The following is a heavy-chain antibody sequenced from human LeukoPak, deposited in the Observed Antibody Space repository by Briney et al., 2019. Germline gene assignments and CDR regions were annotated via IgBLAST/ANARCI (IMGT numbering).Heavy chain of an antibody. V-gene: IGHV4-34*01. CDR2: INHSGST. CDR1: GVSFSGYY. J-gene: IGHJ5*02. Sequence: PSETLSLTCAVYGVSFSGYYWSWTRQPPGKGLEWIGEINHSGSTNYNPSLKSRVTISVDTSKNQFSLKLSSVTAADTAVYYCARGPPRYYYGSGSYTPTPYNWFDPWGQGTLVTVSS. D-gene: IGHD3-10*01. CDR3: ARGPPRYYYGSGSYTPTPYNWFDP.